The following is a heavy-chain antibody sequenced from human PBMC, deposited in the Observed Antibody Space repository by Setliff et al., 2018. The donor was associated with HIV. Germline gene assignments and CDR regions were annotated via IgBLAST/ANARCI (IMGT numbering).Heavy chain of an antibody. CDR2: IGYDGSDK. J-gene: IGHJ3*02. D-gene: IGHD6-19*01. V-gene: IGHV3-30*02. Sequence: GGSLRLSCGAYGFTFRSYGMHWVRQAPGKGLEWVAFIGYDGSDKYYADSVKGRFTISRDNAQNTLYLQMNSLRSEDTAVYFCARDGMAVAADGFDIWGQGTMVTVSS. CDR1: GFTFRSYG. CDR3: ARDGMAVAADGFDI.